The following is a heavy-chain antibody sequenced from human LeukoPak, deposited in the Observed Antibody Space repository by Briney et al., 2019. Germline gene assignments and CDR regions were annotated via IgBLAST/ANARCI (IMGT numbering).Heavy chain of an antibody. Sequence: SETLSLTCTVSGGSISSSSYYWGWIRQPPGKGLEWIGSIYYSGSTYYNPSLKSRVTISLDTSKNQFSLKLNSVTAADTAVYYCARAGGIRGSALDLDYWGQGTLVTVSS. CDR3: ARAGGIRGSALDLDY. J-gene: IGHJ4*02. D-gene: IGHD3-10*01. CDR1: GGSISSSSYY. CDR2: IYYSGST. V-gene: IGHV4-39*07.